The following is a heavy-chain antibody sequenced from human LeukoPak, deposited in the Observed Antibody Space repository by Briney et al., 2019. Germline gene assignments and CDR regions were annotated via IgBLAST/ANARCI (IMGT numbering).Heavy chain of an antibody. D-gene: IGHD4-17*01. CDR2: IYYSGST. Sequence: SETLSLTCTVSGGSISSYYWSWIRQPPGKGLEWIAYIYYSGSTNYNPSLKSRVTISVDTSKNQVSLKLSSVTAADTAVYYCARVGGDYVSAFDIWGQGTMVTVSS. V-gene: IGHV4-59*01. CDR3: ARVGGDYVSAFDI. CDR1: GGSISSYY. J-gene: IGHJ3*02.